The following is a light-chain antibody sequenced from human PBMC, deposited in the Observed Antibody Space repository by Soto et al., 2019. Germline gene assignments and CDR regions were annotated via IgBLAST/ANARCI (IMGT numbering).Light chain of an antibody. Sequence: QSVLTQPPSASGTPGQRVTISCSGSSSNIGSNTVNWYQQLPGTAPKLLIYSNDQRPSGVPDRLSGSKSGPSASLAISGLQSEDEADYYCAAWDDSLNGYVFGTGTKVTVL. CDR1: SSNIGSNT. CDR3: AAWDDSLNGYV. CDR2: SND. J-gene: IGLJ1*01. V-gene: IGLV1-44*01.